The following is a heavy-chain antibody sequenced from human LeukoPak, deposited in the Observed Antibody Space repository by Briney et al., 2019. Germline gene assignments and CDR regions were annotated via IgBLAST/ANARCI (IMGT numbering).Heavy chain of an antibody. Sequence: SQTLSLTCTVSGGSISSGSYYWSWIRQPAGKGLEWIGRIYTSGSTNHNPSLKSRVTISVDTSKNQFSLKLSSVTAADTAVYYCARDPGDYDSSGLLDYWGQGTLVTVSS. CDR1: GGSISSGSYY. V-gene: IGHV4-61*02. D-gene: IGHD3-22*01. CDR2: IYTSGST. CDR3: ARDPGDYDSSGLLDY. J-gene: IGHJ4*02.